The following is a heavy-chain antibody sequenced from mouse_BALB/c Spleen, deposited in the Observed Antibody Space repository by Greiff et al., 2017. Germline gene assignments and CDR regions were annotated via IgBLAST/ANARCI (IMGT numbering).Heavy chain of an antibody. D-gene: IGHD1-1*01. V-gene: IGHV14-3*02. Sequence: EVQLQQSGAELVKPGASVKLSCTASGFNIKDTYMHWVKQRPEQGLEWIGRIDPANGNTKYDPKFQGKATITADTSSNTAYLQLSSLTSEDTAVYYCARGAYGSSYWYFDVWGAGTTVTVSS. CDR2: IDPANGNT. CDR3: ARGAYGSSYWYFDV. J-gene: IGHJ1*01. CDR1: GFNIKDTY.